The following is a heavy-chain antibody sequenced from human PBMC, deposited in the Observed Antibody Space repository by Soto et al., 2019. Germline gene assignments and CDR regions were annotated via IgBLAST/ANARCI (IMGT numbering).Heavy chain of an antibody. Sequence: ASVKVSCKVSGYTLTELSMHWVRQAPGKGLEWMGGFDPEDGETIYAQKFQGRVTMTEDTSTDTAYMELSSLRSEDTAVYYCATGGVGATMWDFQHWGQGTLVTVSS. CDR2: FDPEDGET. V-gene: IGHV1-24*01. J-gene: IGHJ1*01. CDR1: GYTLTELS. CDR3: ATGGVGATMWDFQH. D-gene: IGHD1-26*01.